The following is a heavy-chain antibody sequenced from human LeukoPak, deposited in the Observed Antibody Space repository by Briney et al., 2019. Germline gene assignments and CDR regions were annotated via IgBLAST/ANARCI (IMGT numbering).Heavy chain of an antibody. J-gene: IGHJ6*03. V-gene: IGHV1-18*01. Sequence: ASVKVSCKASGCTFTSYGISWVRQAPGQGLEWMGWISAYNGNTNYAQKLQGRVTMTTDTSTSTAYMELRSLRSDDTAVYYCARVPAATINYYYYYMDVWGKGTTVTVSS. CDR1: GCTFTSYG. CDR2: ISAYNGNT. D-gene: IGHD5-12*01. CDR3: ARVPAATINYYYYYMDV.